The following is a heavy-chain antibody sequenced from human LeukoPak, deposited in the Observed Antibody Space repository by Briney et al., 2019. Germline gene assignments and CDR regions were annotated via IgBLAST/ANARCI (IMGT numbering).Heavy chain of an antibody. V-gene: IGHV3-23*01. CDR3: AKVQEHSSSWYWGDPPVGHYGMDV. J-gene: IGHJ6*02. CDR2: ISGSGGST. D-gene: IGHD6-13*01. Sequence: GGSLRLSCAASGFTFSSYAMSWVRQAPGKGLEWVSAISGSGGSTYYADSVKGRFTISRDNSKNTLYLQMNSLRAEDTAVYYCAKVQEHSSSWYWGDPPVGHYGMDVWGQGTTVTVSS. CDR1: GFTFSSYA.